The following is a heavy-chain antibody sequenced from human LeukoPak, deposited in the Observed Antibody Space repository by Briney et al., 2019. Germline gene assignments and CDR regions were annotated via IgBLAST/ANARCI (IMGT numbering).Heavy chain of an antibody. D-gene: IGHD7-27*01. CDR1: GDSVSSDSAA. CDR2: TYYRSGWYN. J-gene: IGHJ4*02. Sequence: SQTLSLTCAISGDSVSSDSAAWGWIRQSPSRGLEWLGRTYYRSGWYNDYALSLKSRITISPDSSKNQVSLQLSSVTPEDTAVYYCSRELAWGQADYWGQGTLVTVSS. CDR3: SRELAWGQADY. V-gene: IGHV6-1*01.